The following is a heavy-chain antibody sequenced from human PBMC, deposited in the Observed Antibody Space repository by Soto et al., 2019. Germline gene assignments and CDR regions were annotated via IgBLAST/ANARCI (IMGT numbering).Heavy chain of an antibody. CDR3: ARDTTGYDILTGYYYYYYGMDV. CDR2: INPNSGGT. V-gene: IGHV1-2*02. J-gene: IGHJ6*02. CDR1: GYTFTGYY. Sequence: ASVKVSCKASGYTFTGYYMHWVRQAPGQGLEWMGWINPNSGGTNYAQKFQGRVTMTRDTSISTAYMELSRLRSDDTAVYYCARDTTGYDILTGYYYYYYGMDVWGQGTTVTASS. D-gene: IGHD3-9*01.